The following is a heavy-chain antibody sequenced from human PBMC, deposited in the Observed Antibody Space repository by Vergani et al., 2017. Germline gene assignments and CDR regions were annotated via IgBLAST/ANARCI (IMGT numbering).Heavy chain of an antibody. Sequence: QVQLQESGPGLVKPSETLSLTCTVSGGSISSGGYYWSWIRPHPGKGLEWIGYIYYSGSTYYNPSLKSRVTISVDTSKNQFSLKLSSVTAADTAVYYCAKLYYYDSSGYYYFDYWGQGTLVTVSS. CDR1: GGSISSGGYY. J-gene: IGHJ4*02. CDR3: AKLYYYDSSGYYYFDY. CDR2: IYYSGST. V-gene: IGHV4-31*03. D-gene: IGHD3-22*01.